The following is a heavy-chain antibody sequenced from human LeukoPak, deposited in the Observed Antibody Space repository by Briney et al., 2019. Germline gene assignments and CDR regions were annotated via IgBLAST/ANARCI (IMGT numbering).Heavy chain of an antibody. D-gene: IGHD6-13*01. V-gene: IGHV4-34*01. Sequence: SETLSLTCAVYGGSFSGYYWSWIRQPPGKGLEWIGEINHSGSTNYNPSLKSQVTISVDTSKNQFSLKLSSVTAADTAVYYCARLLLAAAGAYNWFDPWGQGTLVTVSS. CDR1: GGSFSGYY. CDR2: INHSGST. CDR3: ARLLLAAAGAYNWFDP. J-gene: IGHJ5*02.